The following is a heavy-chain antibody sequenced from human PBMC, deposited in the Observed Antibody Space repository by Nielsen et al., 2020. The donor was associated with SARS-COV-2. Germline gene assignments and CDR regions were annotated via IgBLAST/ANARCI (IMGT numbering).Heavy chain of an antibody. Sequence: KVSCKASGYRFSNYWIGWVRQVPGRGLEWMGLIYPADSHATYSPSFQGQVTISVDKSVSTAYLQWSSLRASDTAMYYCARHGNDYGGNDLDYWGQGTLVTVSS. CDR1: GYRFSNYW. CDR2: IYPADSHA. V-gene: IGHV5-51*01. CDR3: ARHGNDYGGNDLDY. D-gene: IGHD4-23*01. J-gene: IGHJ4*02.